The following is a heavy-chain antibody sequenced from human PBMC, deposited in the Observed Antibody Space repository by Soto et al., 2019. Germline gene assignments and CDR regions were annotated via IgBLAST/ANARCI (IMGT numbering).Heavy chain of an antibody. V-gene: IGHV3-15*01. CDR1: GFTFSNAW. CDR2: IKSKTDGGTT. J-gene: IGHJ4*02. Sequence: VQLVEAGGGLVKPGGSLRLSCAASGFTFSNAWMSWFRQAPGKGPEWVGRIKSKTDGGTTDYAAPVKGRVTISRDDSNNTLYLQMNSLTNEDAAVYYCTTEGGATSLRSFGWGQGTLVTVSS. D-gene: IGHD5-12*01. CDR3: TTEGGATSLRSFG.